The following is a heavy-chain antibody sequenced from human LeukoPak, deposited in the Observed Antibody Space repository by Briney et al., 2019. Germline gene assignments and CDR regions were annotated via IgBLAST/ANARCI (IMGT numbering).Heavy chain of an antibody. Sequence: GGSLRLSCAASGFTFSSYAMSWVRQAAGKGLEWVSAISGSGGSTYYADSVKGRFTISRDNSKNPLYLQRSSLRAEDTTVYYCAKDQYFPPNYFDSWGQGTLVTVSS. V-gene: IGHV3-23*01. CDR3: AKDQYFPPNYFDS. D-gene: IGHD3-9*01. CDR1: GFTFSSYA. CDR2: ISGSGGST. J-gene: IGHJ4*02.